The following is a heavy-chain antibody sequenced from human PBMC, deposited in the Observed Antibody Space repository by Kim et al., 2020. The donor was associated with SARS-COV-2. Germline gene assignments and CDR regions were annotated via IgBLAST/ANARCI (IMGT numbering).Heavy chain of an antibody. J-gene: IGHJ4*02. CDR3: ARQLGATTEGDH. V-gene: IGHV5-51*01. CDR1: GYRFTSHW. D-gene: IGHD1-26*01. CDR2: IYPGDSDS. Sequence: GESLKISCKGSGYRFTSHWIAWVRQMPGKGLEWMGIIYPGDSDSRYSPSFQGQVTISADRSISTAYLQWSSLKASDTAMYYCARQLGATTEGDHWGQGTLVTVSS.